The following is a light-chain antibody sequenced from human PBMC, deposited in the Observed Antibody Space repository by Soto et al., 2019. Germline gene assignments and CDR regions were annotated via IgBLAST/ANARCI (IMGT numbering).Light chain of an antibody. CDR1: QTVSASY. Sequence: EIVLAQSPGTLSWSPGEKATLSCRSSQTVSASYLAWYQQKPGQAPRLLIYGATNRIIGIPARFSGSGSGTDFTLTISSLEPEDFAVYYCQQRSNWQVTFGQGTRLEIK. CDR2: GAT. CDR3: QQRSNWQVT. V-gene: IGKV3-11*01. J-gene: IGKJ5*01.